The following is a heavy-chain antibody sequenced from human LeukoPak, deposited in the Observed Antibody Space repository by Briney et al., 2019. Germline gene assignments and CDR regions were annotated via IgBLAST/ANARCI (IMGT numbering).Heavy chain of an antibody. CDR2: IKQDGSEK. J-gene: IGHJ3*02. CDR3: AREGEQWLVDAFDI. V-gene: IGHV3-7*01. CDR1: GFTFSSYW. Sequence: GGSLRLSXAASGFTFSSYWMSWVRQAPGKGVEWVANIKQDGSEKDYVDSVKGRFTISRDNAKNSLYLQMNSLRAEDTAVYYCAREGEQWLVDAFDIWGQGTMVTVSS. D-gene: IGHD6-19*01.